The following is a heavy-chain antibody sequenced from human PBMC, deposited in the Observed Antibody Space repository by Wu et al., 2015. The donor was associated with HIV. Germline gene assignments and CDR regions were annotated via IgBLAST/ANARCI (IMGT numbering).Heavy chain of an antibody. Sequence: QAQLVQFGSEVKKAGASVKISCKASEYVFSKNYVHWVRQAPGQSLEWMGVINPSDFKVSYPQKFQGRVTMTKDTSTSTIYMELKSLSHDDTALYYCATRIGGTMEAFNMWGQGTLVTVSS. J-gene: IGHJ3*02. CDR2: INPSDFKV. CDR3: ATRIGGTMEAFNM. D-gene: IGHD1-26*01. CDR1: EYVFSKNY. V-gene: IGHV1-46*03.